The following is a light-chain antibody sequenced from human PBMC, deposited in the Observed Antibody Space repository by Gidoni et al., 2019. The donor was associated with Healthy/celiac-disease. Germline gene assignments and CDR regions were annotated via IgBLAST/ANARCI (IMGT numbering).Light chain of an antibody. Sequence: ESVLTQSPGTLSLSPGERATLSCRASQSVSSSYLAWYQQKPGQAPRLLIYGASSRATGIPDRFSGSGSGTDFTFTIRRLEPEDFAVYYCQQYGSSRVTFGQGTRLEIK. CDR3: QQYGSSRVT. J-gene: IGKJ5*01. CDR2: GAS. CDR1: QSVSSSY. V-gene: IGKV3-20*01.